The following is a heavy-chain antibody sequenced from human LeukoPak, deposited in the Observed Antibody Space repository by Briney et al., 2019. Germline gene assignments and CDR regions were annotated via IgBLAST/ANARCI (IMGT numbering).Heavy chain of an antibody. CDR2: IYYSGST. D-gene: IGHD1/OR15-1a*01. J-gene: IGHJ4*02. Sequence: PPETLSLTCTVSGGSISSYYWSWIRQPPGKGQEWIGYIYYSGSTNYNPSLKSRVTISVDTSKNQFSLKLSSVTAADTAVYYCARSIIATRSKFDYWGQGNLVTVSS. V-gene: IGHV4-59*08. CDR1: GGSISSYY. CDR3: ARSIIATRSKFDY.